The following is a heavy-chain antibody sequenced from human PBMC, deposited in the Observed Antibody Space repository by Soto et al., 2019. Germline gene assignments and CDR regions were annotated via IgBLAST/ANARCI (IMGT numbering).Heavy chain of an antibody. CDR3: ARSVRSGSFPYYYYAMDV. CDR1: GFTSSNYW. V-gene: IGHV3-74*01. CDR2: IKSYFSSA. J-gene: IGHJ6*02. D-gene: IGHD3-10*01. Sequence: PGGSLRLSCAASGFTSSNYWMHWVRQAPGKGLVWVSRIKSYFSSASYADAVKGRFSIARYSAENTVELQMHWLRADDMALYYFARSVRSGSFPYYYYAMDVWGQGTTVTVSS.